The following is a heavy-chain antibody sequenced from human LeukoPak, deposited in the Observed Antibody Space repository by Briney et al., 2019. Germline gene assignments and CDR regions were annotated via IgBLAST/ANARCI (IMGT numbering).Heavy chain of an antibody. D-gene: IGHD3-22*01. CDR2: IYYSGST. J-gene: IGHJ4*02. CDR3: ARAYYDSSGYYPDY. Sequence: SETLSLTCTVSGGSLSSYYWSWIRQPPGKGLEWIGYIYYSGSTNYNPSLKSRVTISVDTSKNQFSLRLSSVTAADTAVYYCARAYYDSSGYYPDYWGQGTLVTVSS. V-gene: IGHV4-59*01. CDR1: GGSLSSYY.